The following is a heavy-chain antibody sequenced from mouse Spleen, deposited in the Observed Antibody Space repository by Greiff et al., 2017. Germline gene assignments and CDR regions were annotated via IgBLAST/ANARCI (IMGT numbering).Heavy chain of an antibody. V-gene: IGHV3-1*01. CDR3: ARDEYYYGSSWNFDV. CDR1: GYSITSGYD. D-gene: IGHD1-1*01. CDR2: ISYSGST. J-gene: IGHJ1*01. Sequence: EVKLMESGPGMVKPSQSLSLTCTVTGYSITSGYDWHWIRHFPGNKLEWMGYISYSGSTNYNPSLKSRISITHDTSKNHFFLKLNSVTTEDTATYYCARDEYYYGSSWNFDVWGAGTTVTVSS.